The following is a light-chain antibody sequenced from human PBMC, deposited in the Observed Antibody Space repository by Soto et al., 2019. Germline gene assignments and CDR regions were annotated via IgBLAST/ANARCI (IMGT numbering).Light chain of an antibody. V-gene: IGLV2-11*01. CDR1: SSDVGGYNC. Sequence: QSALTQPRSVSGSPGQSVTISCTGTSSDVGGYNCVSWYQQHPGKAPKLMIYDVSKRPSGVPDRFSGSKSGNTASLTISGLQAEDESDYYCGSWDSSLSAYVFGTGTKVTVL. J-gene: IGLJ1*01. CDR3: GSWDSSLSAYV. CDR2: DVS.